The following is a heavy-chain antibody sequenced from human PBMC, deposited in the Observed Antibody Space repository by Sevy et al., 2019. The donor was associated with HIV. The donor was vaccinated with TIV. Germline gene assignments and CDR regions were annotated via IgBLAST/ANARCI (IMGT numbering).Heavy chain of an antibody. Sequence: GGSLRLSCAASGFNFRTYNMNWVRQAPGKGLEWVSSVSSSSSYIYYADSVKGRFTISRDNAKTSLYLHMNSLKAEDTALYYCARDYVLPATIDYYYYGMDVWGQGTTVTVSS. CDR1: GFNFRTYN. CDR2: VSSSSSYI. V-gene: IGHV3-21*01. D-gene: IGHD2-2*01. CDR3: ARDYVLPATIDYYYYGMDV. J-gene: IGHJ6*02.